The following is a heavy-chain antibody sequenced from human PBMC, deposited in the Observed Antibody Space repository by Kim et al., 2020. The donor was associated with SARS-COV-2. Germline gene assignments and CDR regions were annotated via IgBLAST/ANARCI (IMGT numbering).Heavy chain of an antibody. CDR2: IYPADSDI. J-gene: IGHJ4*02. D-gene: IGHD6-13*01. Sequence: GESLKISCKGSGYSFTSYWIGWVRQMPGKGLEWMGIIYPADSDIRYSPSFQGQVTISADKSISTAYLQWSSLKASDTAMYYCAREYTSSAGGFDYWGQGTLVTVSS. CDR1: GYSFTSYW. CDR3: AREYTSSAGGFDY. V-gene: IGHV5-51*01.